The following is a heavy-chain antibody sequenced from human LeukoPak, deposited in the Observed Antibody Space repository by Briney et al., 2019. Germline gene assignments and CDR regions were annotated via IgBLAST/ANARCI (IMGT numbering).Heavy chain of an antibody. CDR2: ISSSSSTI. CDR3: ARDFPDPIVGATTYDY. CDR1: GFTFSSYS. J-gene: IGHJ4*02. V-gene: IGHV3-48*04. D-gene: IGHD1-26*01. Sequence: GGSLRLSCAASGFTFSSYSMNWVRQAPGKGLEWVSYISSSSSTIYYADSVKGRFTISRDNAKNSLYLQMNSLRAEDTAVYYCARDFPDPIVGATTYDYWGQGTLVTVSS.